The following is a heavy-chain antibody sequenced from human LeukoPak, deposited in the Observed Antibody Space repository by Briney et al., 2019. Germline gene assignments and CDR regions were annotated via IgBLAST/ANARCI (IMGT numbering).Heavy chain of an antibody. CDR3: AREGGRGYSYYNMDV. J-gene: IGHJ6*03. Sequence: PGGSVRLSGAASGFTVSSYEMHWVRQAPGKGLEWVLYISSSGSTIYYADSVKGRFTISRDNAKNSLYLQMNSLRAEDTAVYYCAREGGRGYSYYNMDVWGKGTTVTISS. CDR1: GFTVSSYE. CDR2: ISSSGSTI. D-gene: IGHD3-16*01. V-gene: IGHV3-48*03.